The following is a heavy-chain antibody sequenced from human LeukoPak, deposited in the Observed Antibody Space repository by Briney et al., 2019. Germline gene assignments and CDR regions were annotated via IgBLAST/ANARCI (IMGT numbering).Heavy chain of an antibody. CDR2: IYYSGST. CDR3: ATTTVNTFTFDI. D-gene: IGHD4-17*01. V-gene: IGHV4-39*01. CDR1: GGSISSSSYY. Sequence: SETLSLTCTVSGGSISSSSYYWGGIRQPPGKGLEWIGSIYYSGSTYYNPSLKSRVTISVDTSKNQFSLKLSSVTAADTAVYYCATTTVNTFTFDIWGQGTMVTVSS. J-gene: IGHJ3*02.